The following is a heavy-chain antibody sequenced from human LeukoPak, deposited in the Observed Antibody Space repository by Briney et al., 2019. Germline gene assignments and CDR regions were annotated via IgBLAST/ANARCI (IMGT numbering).Heavy chain of an antibody. V-gene: IGHV3-7*01. Sequence: GGSLRLSCAASEFSVGSNYMTWVRQAPGKGLEWVANIKQDGSEKYYVDSVKGRFTISRDNAKNSLYLQMNSPRAEDTAVYYCARIGSGSSTYFDYWGQGTLVTVSS. D-gene: IGHD1-26*01. CDR3: ARIGSGSSTYFDY. J-gene: IGHJ4*02. CDR1: EFSVGSNY. CDR2: IKQDGSEK.